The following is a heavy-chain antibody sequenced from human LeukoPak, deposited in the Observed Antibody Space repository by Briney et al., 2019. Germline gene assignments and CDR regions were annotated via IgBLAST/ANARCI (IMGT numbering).Heavy chain of an antibody. CDR1: GFTFSSYG. J-gene: IGHJ5*02. V-gene: IGHV3-NL1*01. CDR3: AREMFPNWFDP. D-gene: IGHD3-10*02. Sequence: GGSLRLSCAASGFTFSSYGMHWVRQAPGKGLEWVSVIYSGGSTYYADSVKGRFTISRDNSKNTLYLQMNSLRAEDTAVYYCAREMFPNWFDPWGQGTLVTVSS. CDR2: IYSGGST.